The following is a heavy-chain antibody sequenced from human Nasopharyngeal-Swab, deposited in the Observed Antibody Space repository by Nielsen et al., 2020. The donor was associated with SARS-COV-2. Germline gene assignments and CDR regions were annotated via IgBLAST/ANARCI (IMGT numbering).Heavy chain of an antibody. V-gene: IGHV4-38-2*02. CDR2: IYHSGRT. D-gene: IGHD6-19*01. Sequence: VRQMPGKGLEWIGSIYHSGRTNYSPSLKSRVSISVDTSKNQVSLKLNSVTAADSAVYYCARDQGIAVPIGWFDPWGQGTLVTVSS. J-gene: IGHJ5*02. CDR3: ARDQGIAVPIGWFDP.